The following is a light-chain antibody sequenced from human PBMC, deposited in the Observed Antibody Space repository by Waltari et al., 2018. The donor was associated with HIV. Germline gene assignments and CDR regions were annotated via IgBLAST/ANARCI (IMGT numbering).Light chain of an antibody. J-gene: IGLJ3*02. CDR3: GSYTSSSTLV. V-gene: IGLV2-14*03. CDR1: SSDVGAYTF. Sequence: QSALTQPASVSGSPGQLITISCTGTSSDVGAYTFVSWYQQHPGKAPKLMIYDVSSRPSGVSDRFSGSKSGNTASLTISGLQAEDEADYYCGSYTSSSTLVFGGGTKLTVL. CDR2: DVS.